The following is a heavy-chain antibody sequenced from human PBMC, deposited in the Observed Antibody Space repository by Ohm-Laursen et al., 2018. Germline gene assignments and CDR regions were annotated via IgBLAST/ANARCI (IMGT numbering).Heavy chain of an antibody. CDR3: ARGRRSVGTGSGDY. J-gene: IGHJ4*02. CDR1: GFTFSDYY. V-gene: IGHV3-11*01. CDR2: IDSSGSII. Sequence: SLRLSCAAPGFTFSDYYMTWIRQAPGRGLEWVSYIDSSGSIIYYADSMKGRFTISRDNAKNSLYLHMNSLRAEDTAVYYCARGRRSVGTGSGDYWGQGTLVTVSS. D-gene: IGHD6-19*01.